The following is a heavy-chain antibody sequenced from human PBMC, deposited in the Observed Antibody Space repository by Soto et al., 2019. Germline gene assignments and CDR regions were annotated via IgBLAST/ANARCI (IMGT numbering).Heavy chain of an antibody. CDR1: GYTFTSYG. V-gene: IGHV1-18*01. CDR3: AREGGFGEFTHYYYGMDV. CDR2: ISAYNGNT. J-gene: IGHJ6*02. D-gene: IGHD3-10*01. Sequence: QVQLVQSGAEVKKPGASVKVSCKASGYTFTSYGISWVRQAPGQGLEWMGWISAYNGNTNYAQKLQGRVTMTTDTSTSKADMELRSLRSDDTAVYYCAREGGFGEFTHYYYGMDVWGQGTTVTVSS.